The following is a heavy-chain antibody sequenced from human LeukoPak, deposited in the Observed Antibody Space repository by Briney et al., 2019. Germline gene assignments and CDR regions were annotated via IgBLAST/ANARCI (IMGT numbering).Heavy chain of an antibody. CDR2: ISGGSSNT. D-gene: IGHD2-15*01. CDR3: AKSGLNRFDY. CDR1: GFTFSTYA. V-gene: IGHV3-23*01. Sequence: GGSLRLSCAASGFTFSTYAMSWVRQAPGEGLEWVSNISGGSSNTYYADSVKGRFTISRDDSKHTLHLQMNSLRAEDTAVYYCAKSGLNRFDYWGQGTLVTVSS. J-gene: IGHJ4*02.